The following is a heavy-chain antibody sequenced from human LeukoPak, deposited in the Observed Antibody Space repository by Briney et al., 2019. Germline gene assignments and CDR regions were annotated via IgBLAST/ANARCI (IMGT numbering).Heavy chain of an antibody. D-gene: IGHD3-22*01. CDR1: GGSISSGGYY. Sequence: PSETLSLTCTVSGGSISSGGYYWSWIRQHPGKGLEWIGYIYYSGITYYNPSLKSRVTISVDTAKNQFSLKLSSVTAADTAVYYCARADYDSTALDYWGQGTLVTVSS. CDR3: ARADYDSTALDY. CDR2: IYYSGIT. J-gene: IGHJ4*02. V-gene: IGHV4-31*03.